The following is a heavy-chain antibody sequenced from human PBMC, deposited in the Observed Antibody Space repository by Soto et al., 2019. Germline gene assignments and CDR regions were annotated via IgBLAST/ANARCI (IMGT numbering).Heavy chain of an antibody. J-gene: IGHJ6*02. D-gene: IGHD2-2*01. CDR3: ARPVPAAIPYYYGMDV. Sequence: QVQLVQSGAEVKKPGSSVKVSCKASGGTFSSYAISWVRQAPGQGLEWMGGIIPIFGTANYAQKFQGRVTITADESTSTADMELSSLRSEDTAVYYCARPVPAAIPYYYGMDVWGQGTTVTVSS. V-gene: IGHV1-69*01. CDR2: IIPIFGTA. CDR1: GGTFSSYA.